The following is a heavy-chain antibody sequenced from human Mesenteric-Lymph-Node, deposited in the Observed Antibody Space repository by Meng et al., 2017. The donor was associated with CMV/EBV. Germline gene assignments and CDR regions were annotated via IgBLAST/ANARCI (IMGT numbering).Heavy chain of an antibody. CDR3: ARGGVASGWGNNWNYLEY. CDR2: IYYGGST. J-gene: IGHJ4*02. D-gene: IGHD1-20*01. V-gene: IGHV4-39*07. Sequence: SETLSLTCTVSGGSISSPTYYWGWIRQPPGKGLEWIGSIYYGGSTFYNPSLKSRVIISVDTSKNQFSLSLSSVTAADTAVYYCARGGVASGWGNNWNYLEYWGQGTLVTVSS. CDR1: GGSISSPTYY.